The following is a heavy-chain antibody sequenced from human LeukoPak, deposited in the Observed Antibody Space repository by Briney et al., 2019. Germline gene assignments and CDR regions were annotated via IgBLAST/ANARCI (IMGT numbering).Heavy chain of an antibody. CDR1: RFTFRSYS. J-gene: IGHJ4*02. CDR2: ISSSSSYI. V-gene: IGHV3-21*01. Sequence: GGSLRLSCAASRFTFRSYSMNWVRQAPGKGLEWVSSISSSSSYIYYADSAKRRFTISRDNAKNSLYLQMNSLRVEDTAVYFCAREVGVPAVDFDYWGQGTLVTVSS. D-gene: IGHD2-2*01. CDR3: AREVGVPAVDFDY.